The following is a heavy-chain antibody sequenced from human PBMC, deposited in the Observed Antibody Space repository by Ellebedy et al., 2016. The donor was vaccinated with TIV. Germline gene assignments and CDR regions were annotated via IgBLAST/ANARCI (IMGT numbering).Heavy chain of an antibody. CDR3: ARSVEYYFDS. V-gene: IGHV3-48*04. Sequence: GESLKISCAASGFPFRFYSMNWVRQAPGKGVEWISYMTSDMRTIYYADSVKGRFTISRDNARESLTLQMDSLRVEDTAVYYCARSVEYYFDSWGQGALVTVSS. J-gene: IGHJ4*02. D-gene: IGHD2-15*01. CDR2: MTSDMRTI. CDR1: GFPFRFYS.